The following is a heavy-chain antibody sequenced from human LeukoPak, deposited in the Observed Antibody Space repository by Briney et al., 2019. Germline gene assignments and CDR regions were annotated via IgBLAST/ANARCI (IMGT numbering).Heavy chain of an antibody. CDR2: ISFNGDNT. V-gene: IGHV3-64*01. CDR1: GFTFSSYW. Sequence: PGGSLRLSCTASGFTFSSYWMSWVRQAPGKGLEYVSGISFNGDNTYYANSVKGRFTISRDNSKNTLYLQMDSLRAEDMAVYYCARSTGYCSGGSCYSDYWGQGTLVTVSS. J-gene: IGHJ4*02. D-gene: IGHD2-15*01. CDR3: ARSTGYCSGGSCYSDY.